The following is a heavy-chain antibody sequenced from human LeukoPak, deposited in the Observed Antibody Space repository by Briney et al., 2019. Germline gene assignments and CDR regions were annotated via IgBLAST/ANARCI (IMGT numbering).Heavy chain of an antibody. V-gene: IGHV1-69*01. J-gene: IGHJ4*02. Sequence: GASVKVSCKASGGTFSSYAISWVRQAPGQGLEWMGGIIPIFGTANYAQKFQGRVTIIADESTSTAYMELSSLRSEDTAVYYCARKAIVGAPFDYWGQGTLVTVSS. CDR2: IIPIFGTA. D-gene: IGHD1-26*01. CDR3: ARKAIVGAPFDY. CDR1: GGTFSSYA.